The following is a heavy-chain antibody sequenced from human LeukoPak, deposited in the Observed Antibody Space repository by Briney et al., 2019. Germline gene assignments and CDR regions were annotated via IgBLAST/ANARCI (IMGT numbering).Heavy chain of an antibody. J-gene: IGHJ4*02. CDR1: GGTFSSYA. CDR2: IIPIFGTA. Sequence: SVKVSCKASGGTFSSYAISWVRQAPGQGLEWMGGIIPIFGTANYAQKFQGRVTITADESTSTAYMELSSLRSEDTAVYYCARGNNYYDNSGYYYFDYWGQGTLVTVSS. V-gene: IGHV1-69*01. D-gene: IGHD3-22*01. CDR3: ARGNNYYDNSGYYYFDY.